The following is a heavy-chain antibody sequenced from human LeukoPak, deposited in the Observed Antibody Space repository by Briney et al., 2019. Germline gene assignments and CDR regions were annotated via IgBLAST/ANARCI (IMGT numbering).Heavy chain of an antibody. CDR2: INTNTGNP. CDR1: GYTFTSYA. D-gene: IGHD2-2*01. Sequence: ASVKVSCKASGYTFTSYAMNWVRQAPGQGLEWMGWINTNTGNPTYAQGFTGRFVFSLDTSVSTAYLQISSLKAEDTAVYYCARASYVVVPAADAPSFDYWGQGTLVTVSS. J-gene: IGHJ4*02. V-gene: IGHV7-4-1*02. CDR3: ARASYVVVPAADAPSFDY.